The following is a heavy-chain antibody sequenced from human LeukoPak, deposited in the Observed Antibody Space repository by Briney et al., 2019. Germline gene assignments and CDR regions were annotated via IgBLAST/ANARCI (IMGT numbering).Heavy chain of an antibody. J-gene: IGHJ4*02. CDR3: ARDKGSGMLPFDY. Sequence: SVKVSCKASGGTFSSYAISWVRQAPGQGLEWMGGIIPILGTANYAQKFQGRVTITTDESTSTAYMELSSLRSEDTAVYYCARDKGSGMLPFDYWGQGTRVTVSS. CDR2: IIPILGTA. V-gene: IGHV1-69*05. CDR1: GGTFSSYA. D-gene: IGHD1-1*01.